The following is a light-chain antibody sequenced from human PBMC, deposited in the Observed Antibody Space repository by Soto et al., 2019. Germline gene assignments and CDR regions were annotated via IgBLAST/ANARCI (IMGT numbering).Light chain of an antibody. Sequence: DIVMTQSPDSLAVSLGERATINCKSSQSVLYSSNNKNYLAWYQQKPGQPPKLLIYWAFTRESGVPDRFSGSGSGTDFTLTISTLQAEDVADFYFQQYYSTPLTFGGGTKVEIK. CDR2: WAF. CDR3: QQYYSTPLT. J-gene: IGKJ4*01. V-gene: IGKV4-1*01. CDR1: QSVLYSSNNKNY.